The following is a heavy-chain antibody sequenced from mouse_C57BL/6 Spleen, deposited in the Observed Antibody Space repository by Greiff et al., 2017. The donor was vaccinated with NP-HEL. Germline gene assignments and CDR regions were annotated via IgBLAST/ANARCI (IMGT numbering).Heavy chain of an antibody. Sequence: EVMLVESGGGLVKPGGSLKLSCAASGFTFSDYGMHWVRQAPEKGLEWVAYISSGSSTIYYADTVKGRFTISRDNAKNTLFLQMTSLRSEDTAMYYCARPGFYYGSSLDYWGQGTTLTVSS. J-gene: IGHJ2*01. CDR1: GFTFSDYG. CDR2: ISSGSSTI. CDR3: ARPGFYYGSSLDY. V-gene: IGHV5-17*01. D-gene: IGHD1-1*01.